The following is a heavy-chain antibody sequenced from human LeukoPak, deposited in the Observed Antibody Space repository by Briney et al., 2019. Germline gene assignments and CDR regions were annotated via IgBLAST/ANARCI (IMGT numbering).Heavy chain of an antibody. CDR3: ARDSSGYSGYEGAFDI. J-gene: IGHJ3*02. CDR1: GGSISSYY. V-gene: IGHV4-59*01. Sequence: KPSGTLSLTCTVSGGSISSYYWSWIRQPPGKGLEWIGYIYYSGSTNYNPSLKSRVTTSVDTSKNQFSLKLSSVTAADTAVYYCARDSSGYSGYEGAFDIWGQGTMVTVSS. D-gene: IGHD5-12*01. CDR2: IYYSGST.